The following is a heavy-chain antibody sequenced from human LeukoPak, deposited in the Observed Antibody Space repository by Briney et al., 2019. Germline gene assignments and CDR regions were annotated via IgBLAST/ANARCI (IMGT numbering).Heavy chain of an antibody. Sequence: PSETLSLTCAVSGYSISSGYYWGWVRQAPGKGLEWVSAISGSGGSTYYADSVKGRFTISRDNSKNTLYLQMNSLRAEDTAVYYCAKGYYYDSSGYYSPFDYWGQGTLVTVSS. D-gene: IGHD3-22*01. CDR3: AKGYYYDSSGYYSPFDY. J-gene: IGHJ4*02. CDR2: ISGSGGST. V-gene: IGHV3-23*01. CDR1: GYSISSGYY.